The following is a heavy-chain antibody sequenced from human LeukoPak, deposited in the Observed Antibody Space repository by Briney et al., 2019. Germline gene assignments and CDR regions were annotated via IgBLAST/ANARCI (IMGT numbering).Heavy chain of an antibody. CDR3: VDYYDRTADY. Sequence: GGSLRLSCAASGFTFDDYGMSWVRQAPGKGLEWVSAISGSGGSTYYADSVKGRFTISRDNSKNTLYLQMNSLRAEDTAVYYCVDYYDRTADYWGQGTLVTVSS. D-gene: IGHD3-22*01. J-gene: IGHJ4*02. CDR2: ISGSGGST. CDR1: GFTFDDYG. V-gene: IGHV3-23*01.